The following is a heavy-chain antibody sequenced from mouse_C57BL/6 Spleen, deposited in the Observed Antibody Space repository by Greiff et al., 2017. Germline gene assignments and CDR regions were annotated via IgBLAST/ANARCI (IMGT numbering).Heavy chain of an antibody. J-gene: IGHJ3*01. CDR3: AREGDYDRFAY. CDR1: GFTFSSYA. CDR2: ISDGGSYT. D-gene: IGHD2-4*01. Sequence: EVQGVESGGGLVKPGGSLKLSCAASGFTFSSYAMSWVRQTPEKRLEWVATISDGGSYTYYPDNVKGRFTISRDNAKNNLYLQMSHLKSEDTAMYYCAREGDYDRFAYWGQGTLVTVSA. V-gene: IGHV5-4*01.